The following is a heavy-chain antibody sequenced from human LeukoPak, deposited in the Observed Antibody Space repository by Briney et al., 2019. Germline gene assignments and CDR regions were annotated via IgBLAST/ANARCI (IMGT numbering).Heavy chain of an antibody. Sequence: ASVTVSCKASGYTFTSYGISWVRQAPGQGLEWMGWISAYNGNTNYAQKLQGRVTMTTDTSTSTAYMELRSLRSDDTAVYYCARDLSRRVRGVSRNDYWGQGTLVTVSS. CDR1: GYTFTSYG. J-gene: IGHJ4*02. CDR2: ISAYNGNT. D-gene: IGHD3-10*01. V-gene: IGHV1-18*04. CDR3: ARDLSRRVRGVSRNDY.